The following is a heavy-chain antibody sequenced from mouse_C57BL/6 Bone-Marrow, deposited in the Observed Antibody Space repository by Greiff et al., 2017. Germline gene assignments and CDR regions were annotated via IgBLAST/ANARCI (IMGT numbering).Heavy chain of an antibody. V-gene: IGHV14-3*01. Sequence: VQLQQSVAELVRPGASVKLSCTASGSNIKNTYMHWVKQRPEQGLEWIGRIDPANGNTKYAPKFQGKATITADTSSNTAYLQLSSLTSEDTAIXYSARGDRKYYYAMDYWGQGTSVTVSS. CDR1: GSNIKNTY. CDR3: ARGDRKYYYAMDY. CDR2: IDPANGNT. D-gene: IGHD2-14*01. J-gene: IGHJ4*01.